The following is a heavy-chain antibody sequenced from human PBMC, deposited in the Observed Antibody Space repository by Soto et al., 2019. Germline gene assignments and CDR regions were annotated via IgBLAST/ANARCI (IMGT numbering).Heavy chain of an antibody. CDR3: AKAPLRVVVIPSAITMDA. Sequence: GGSLRLSCAASGFNFNIFGMHWVRQAPGKGLQWVALISYDGSKKYYGDAVKGRFTISRDNSKNMVYLQMNSLRPDDTAVYYCAKAPLRVVVIPSAITMDAWGQGTTVTVSS. J-gene: IGHJ6*02. V-gene: IGHV3-30*18. CDR2: ISYDGSKK. D-gene: IGHD2-2*01. CDR1: GFNFNIFG.